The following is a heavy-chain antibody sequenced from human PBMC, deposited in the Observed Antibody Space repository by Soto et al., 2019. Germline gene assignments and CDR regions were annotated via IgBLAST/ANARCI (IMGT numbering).Heavy chain of an antibody. CDR3: ARAPHFWSGYSGGYGMDV. Sequence: ASVKVSCKASGGTFSSYTISWVRQAPGQGLEWMGRIIPIRGSTNYAQKFQGRVTMTTDKSTSTAYMELSSLRSDDTAVYYCARAPHFWSGYSGGYGMDVWGQGTTVTVSS. J-gene: IGHJ6*02. CDR2: IIPIRGST. CDR1: GGTFSSYT. D-gene: IGHD3-3*01. V-gene: IGHV1-69*08.